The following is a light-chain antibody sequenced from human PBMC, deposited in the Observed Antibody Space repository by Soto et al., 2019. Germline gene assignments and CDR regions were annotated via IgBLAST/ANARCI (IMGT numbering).Light chain of an antibody. Sequence: DIQMTQSPSTLSASVGDRVTITCRASQSISSWLAWYQQKPGKAPKLLIYKASTFESGVPSRFSGSGSGAEFALTVSRLHPDDFGPYYCQQYNSYSPTFGQGTKVEIK. V-gene: IGKV1-5*03. J-gene: IGKJ1*01. CDR2: KAS. CDR1: QSISSW. CDR3: QQYNSYSPT.